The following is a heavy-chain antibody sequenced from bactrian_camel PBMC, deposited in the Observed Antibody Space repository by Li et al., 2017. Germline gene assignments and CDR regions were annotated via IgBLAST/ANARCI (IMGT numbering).Heavy chain of an antibody. D-gene: IGHD2*01. V-gene: IGHV3S1*01. CDR1: EYTYNSFC. Sequence: QVQLVESGGGSVQAGGSLRLSCVASEYTYNSFCMGWFRQAPGKEREILAALYTGRSSTFYADSVKGRFTISKDNAKNTLDLQMNSLKPEDTAMYYCAAEPTFGGGICVKFNYWGHGTQVTVS. CDR2: LYTGRSST. CDR3: AAEPTFGGGICVKFNY. J-gene: IGHJ4*01.